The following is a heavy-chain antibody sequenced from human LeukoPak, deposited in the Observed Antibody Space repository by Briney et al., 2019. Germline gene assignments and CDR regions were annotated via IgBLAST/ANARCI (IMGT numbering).Heavy chain of an antibody. D-gene: IGHD3-10*01. CDR3: ARGFLGDYFGSGSYYVFDY. J-gene: IGHJ4*02. CDR1: GGSNSSGSYY. V-gene: IGHV4-61*02. Sequence: SETLSLTCTVSGGSNSSGSYYWSWIRQPAGKGLEWIGRFYTSGSTKYNPSLKSRVTMSEDTSKNQFSLNLSSVTAADTAVYYCARGFLGDYFGSGSYYVFDYWGQGTLVTVSS. CDR2: FYTSGST.